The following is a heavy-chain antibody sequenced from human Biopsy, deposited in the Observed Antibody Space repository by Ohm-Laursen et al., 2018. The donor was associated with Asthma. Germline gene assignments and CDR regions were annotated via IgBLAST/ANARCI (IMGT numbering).Heavy chain of an antibody. CDR1: RFTFSSYS. CDR2: ISSRSSTI. V-gene: IGHV3-48*02. D-gene: IGHD5-18*01. J-gene: IGHJ4*02. Sequence: SLRLSCAASRFTFSSYSMNWVRQAPGKGLEWVSYISSRSSTIYYADSVKGRFTISRDNAKSSLYLQMNSLRDEDTAVYYCARFKRGYSYGYAGVFDYWGQGTLVTVSS. CDR3: ARFKRGYSYGYAGVFDY.